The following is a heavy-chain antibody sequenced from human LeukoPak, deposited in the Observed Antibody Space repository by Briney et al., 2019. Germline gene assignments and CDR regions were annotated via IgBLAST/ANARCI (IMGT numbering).Heavy chain of an antibody. D-gene: IGHD3-16*01. Sequence: AGGSLRLSCAASGFTFSSYAMSWVRQAPGKGLEWVSAISGSGGSTYYADSVKGRFTISRDNSKNTLYLQMNSLRAEGTAVYYCAKDSWAPLGGEILYWGQGTLVTVSS. J-gene: IGHJ4*02. CDR3: AKDSWAPLGGEILY. CDR2: ISGSGGST. CDR1: GFTFSSYA. V-gene: IGHV3-23*01.